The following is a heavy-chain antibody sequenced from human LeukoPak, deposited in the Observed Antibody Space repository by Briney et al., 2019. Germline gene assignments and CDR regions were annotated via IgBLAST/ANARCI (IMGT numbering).Heavy chain of an antibody. V-gene: IGHV3-23*01. CDR2: ISGSGGST. D-gene: IGHD3-22*01. Sequence: PGGSLRLSCAASGFTFSSYAMSWVRQAPGKGLEWVSAISGSGGSTYYADSVKGRFTISRDNAKNSLYLQMNSLRAEDTAVYYCARELGYDSSGYDYWGQGTLVTVSS. CDR1: GFTFSSYA. CDR3: ARELGYDSSGYDY. J-gene: IGHJ4*02.